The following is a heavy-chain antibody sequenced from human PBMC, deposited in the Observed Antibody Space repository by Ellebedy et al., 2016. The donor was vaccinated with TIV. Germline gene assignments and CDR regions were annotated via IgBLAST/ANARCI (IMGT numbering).Heavy chain of an antibody. CDR1: GFTFSSYG. D-gene: IGHD5-18*01. CDR2: ISFDGSDK. Sequence: GESLKISCAASGFTFSSYGMHWVRQAPGKGLEWVAVISFDGSDKYYADSVKGRFTISRDNSKNTLYLQLNSLRAEDTAVYYCAKGYSYGNYWGQGTLVTVS. J-gene: IGHJ4*02. V-gene: IGHV3-30*18. CDR3: AKGYSYGNY.